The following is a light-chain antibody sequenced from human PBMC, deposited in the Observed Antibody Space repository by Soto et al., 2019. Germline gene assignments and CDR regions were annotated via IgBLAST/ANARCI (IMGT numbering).Light chain of an antibody. CDR2: GAS. J-gene: IGKJ1*01. CDR3: QQYNNWPPDRT. CDR1: RTVGSN. V-gene: IGKV3-15*01. Sequence: EIVMTQSPATLSVSPGERATLSCRARRTVGSNLAWYQQKPGQAPRLLIYGASTRATGIPARFSGSGSGTEFTLTISSLLSEDFAIYFCQQYNNWPPDRTFGQGTKVEIK.